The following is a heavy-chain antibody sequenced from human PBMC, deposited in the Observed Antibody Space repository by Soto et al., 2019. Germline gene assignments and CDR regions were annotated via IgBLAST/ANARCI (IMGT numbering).Heavy chain of an antibody. CDR1: GGSISSDY. V-gene: IGHV4-59*01. J-gene: IGHJ5*02. CDR3: ARVMVIGATDWVAFDP. D-gene: IGHD2-15*01. CDR2: IYYSGNT. Sequence: QVQLQESGPGLVKPSETLSLTCTVSGGSISSDYWSWIRQPPGKGLEWIGHIYYSGNTNYNPSLKSRVTMSVDTSKNQFSLKLSSVTAADTALYYCARVMVIGATDWVAFDPWGQGTLVTVSS.